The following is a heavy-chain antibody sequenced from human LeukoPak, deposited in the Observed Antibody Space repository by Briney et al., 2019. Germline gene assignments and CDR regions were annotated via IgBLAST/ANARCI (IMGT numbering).Heavy chain of an antibody. CDR3: ARYCSGGSCYRYNWFDP. V-gene: IGHV1-69*13. CDR1: GGTFSSYA. Sequence: EASVKVSCKASGGTFSSYAISWVRQAPGQGLEWMGGIIPIFGTANYAQKFQGRVTITADESTSTAYMELSSLRSEDTAVYYCARYCSGGSCYRYNWFDPWGQGTLVTVSS. D-gene: IGHD2-15*01. CDR2: IIPIFGTA. J-gene: IGHJ5*02.